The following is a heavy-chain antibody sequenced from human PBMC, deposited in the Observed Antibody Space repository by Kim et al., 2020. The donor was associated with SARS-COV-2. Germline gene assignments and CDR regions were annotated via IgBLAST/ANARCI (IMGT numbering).Heavy chain of an antibody. Sequence: GGSLRLSCVASGFTFSNHWMSWVRQAPGKGLEWVANINQDESQTYYVGSVKGRFTISRDNARKSLFLQMNSLRAEDTAVYYCARDASMPRLDFDYWGQGTLVTVSS. J-gene: IGHJ4*02. D-gene: IGHD2-2*01. CDR2: INQDESQT. CDR1: GFTFSNHW. CDR3: ARDASMPRLDFDY. V-gene: IGHV3-7*01.